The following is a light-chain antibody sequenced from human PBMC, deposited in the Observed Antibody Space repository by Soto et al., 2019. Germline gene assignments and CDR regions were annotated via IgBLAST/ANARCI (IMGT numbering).Light chain of an antibody. Sequence: QSVLSQPPSASGTPGQRVTIPCSGSSSNNGSHHVNWYQHFPGTAPKLLIYRSDQRPSGVPDRFTGSKSGTSASLGISGLRSEDEAVYYCAAWGDSLVFGGGAKLTVL. J-gene: IGLJ2*01. CDR2: RSD. CDR3: AAWGDSLV. V-gene: IGLV1-47*01. CDR1: SSNNGSHH.